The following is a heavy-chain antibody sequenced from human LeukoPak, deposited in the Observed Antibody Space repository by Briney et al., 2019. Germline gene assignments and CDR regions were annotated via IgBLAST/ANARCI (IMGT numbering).Heavy chain of an antibody. CDR2: ISSSSSYI. V-gene: IGHV3-21*01. CDR3: ARGGLRHYYYYYMDV. CDR1: GFTFSTYS. Sequence: GGSLRLSCAASGFTFSTYSMNWVRQAPGKGLEWVSSISSSSSYISYADSVKGRFAISRDNAKNSLYLQMNSLRAEDTAVYYCARGGLRHYYYYYMDVWRKGTTVTVSS. J-gene: IGHJ6*03. D-gene: IGHD4-17*01.